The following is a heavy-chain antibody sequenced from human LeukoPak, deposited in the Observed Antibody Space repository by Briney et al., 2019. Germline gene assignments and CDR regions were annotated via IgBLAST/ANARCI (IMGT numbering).Heavy chain of an antibody. Sequence: ASVKVSCKTSGYTFTNSGVSWVRQAPGQGLEWMGWISAYNGATNYAQMLQGRVTMTTDTSTSTAFMELRSLTSDDTAVYYCARDRVLSLVAEAFDIWGQGTMVTVSS. CDR1: GYTFTNSG. CDR3: ARDRVLSLVAEAFDI. J-gene: IGHJ3*02. D-gene: IGHD2-15*01. V-gene: IGHV1-18*01. CDR2: ISAYNGAT.